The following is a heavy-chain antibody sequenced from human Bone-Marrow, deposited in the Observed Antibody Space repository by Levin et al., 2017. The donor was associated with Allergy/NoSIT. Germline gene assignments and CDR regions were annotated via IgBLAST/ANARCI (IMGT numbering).Heavy chain of an antibody. CDR3: AREVRGLLTNWFDP. CDR1: GFTFSSYS. J-gene: IGHJ5*02. CDR2: ISSSSSTI. V-gene: IGHV3-48*02. D-gene: IGHD3/OR15-3a*01. Sequence: ESLKISCAASGFTFSSYSMNWVRQAPGKRLEWVSYISSSSSTIYYADSVKGRFTISRDNAKNSLYLQMNSLRDEDTAVYYCAREVRGLLTNWFDPWGQGTLVTVSS.